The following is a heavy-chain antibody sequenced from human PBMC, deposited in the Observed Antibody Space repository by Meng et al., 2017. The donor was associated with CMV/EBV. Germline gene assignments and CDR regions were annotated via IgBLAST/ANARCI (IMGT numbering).Heavy chain of an antibody. D-gene: IGHD2-15*01. CDR1: GFTFGSYS. V-gene: IGHV3-21*01. Sequence: GESLKISCAASGFTFGSYSMNWVRQAPGKGLEWVSSISSSSSYIYYADSVKGRFTISRDNAKNSLYLQMNSLRAEDTAVYYCARDHATWFDPWGQGTLVTVSS. CDR2: ISSSSSYI. CDR3: ARDHATWFDP. J-gene: IGHJ5*02.